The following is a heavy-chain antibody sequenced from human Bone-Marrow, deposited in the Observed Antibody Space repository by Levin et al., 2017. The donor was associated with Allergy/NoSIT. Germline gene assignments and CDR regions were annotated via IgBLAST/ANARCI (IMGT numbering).Heavy chain of an antibody. CDR2: IHHSGST. J-gene: IGHJ4*02. Sequence: SETLSLTCTVSGDSVSSSNYHWGWIRQPPGKGLEWIGSIHHSGSTYYNPSLKSRVTISVDTSRNQFSLILRSATAADTALYYCARDFIGVPGNFDYWGQGTLVTVSS. D-gene: IGHD6-19*01. V-gene: IGHV4-39*02. CDR3: ARDFIGVPGNFDY. CDR1: GDSVSSSNYH.